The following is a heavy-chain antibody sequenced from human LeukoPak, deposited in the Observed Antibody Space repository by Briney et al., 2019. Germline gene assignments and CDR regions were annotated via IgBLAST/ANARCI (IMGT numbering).Heavy chain of an antibody. V-gene: IGHV3-23*01. Sequence: PGGSLRLSCAASGFTFSSYAMSWVRQAPGKGLEWVSAISGSGGSTYYADSVKGRFTISRDNAKNSLYLQMNSLRAEDTAVYYCARFGPRNYYDSSGYSPLHFDYWGQGTLVTVSS. CDR1: GFTFSSYA. J-gene: IGHJ4*02. CDR3: ARFGPRNYYDSSGYSPLHFDY. CDR2: ISGSGGST. D-gene: IGHD3-22*01.